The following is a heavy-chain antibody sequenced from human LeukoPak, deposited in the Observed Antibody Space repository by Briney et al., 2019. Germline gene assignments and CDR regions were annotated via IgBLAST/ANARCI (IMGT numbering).Heavy chain of an antibody. CDR3: ARAESGSYSVFDY. V-gene: IGHV3-21*01. Sequence: PGGSLRLSCAASGFTFSSYSMNWVRQAPGKGLEWVSSISGSSSYIYYADSVKGRFTISRDNAKKSLYLQMNSLRAEDTAVYYCARAESGSYSVFDYWGQGTLVTVSS. D-gene: IGHD1-26*01. J-gene: IGHJ4*02. CDR2: ISGSSSYI. CDR1: GFTFSSYS.